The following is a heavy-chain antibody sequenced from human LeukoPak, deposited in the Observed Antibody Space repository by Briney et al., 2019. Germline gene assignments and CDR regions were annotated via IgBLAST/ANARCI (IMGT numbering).Heavy chain of an antibody. D-gene: IGHD6-13*01. CDR3: ASDSSSWAAYYFDY. J-gene: IGHJ4*02. V-gene: IGHV1-2*02. Sequence: ASVKVSCKASGYTFTGCYMHWVRQAPGQGLEWRGWINPNSGGTNYAQKFQGRVTMTRDTSISTAYMELSRLRSDDTAVYYCASDSSSWAAYYFDYWGQGTLVTVSS. CDR1: GYTFTGCY. CDR2: INPNSGGT.